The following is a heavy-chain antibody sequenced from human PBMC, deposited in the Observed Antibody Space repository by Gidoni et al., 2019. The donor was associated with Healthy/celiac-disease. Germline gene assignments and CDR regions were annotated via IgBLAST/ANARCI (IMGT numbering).Heavy chain of an antibody. D-gene: IGHD5-12*01. CDR2: ISGSGGST. CDR1: GVTGSSYA. CDR3: AKQRWLHEFSEFQH. V-gene: IGHV3-23*01. J-gene: IGHJ1*01. Sequence: EVQRLGSGGGVAKPEGALRQSWLSSGVTGSSYAMSWVRQAPGKALAWVSAISGSGGSTYYADSVKGRFTISRDNSKRTLYLQMNSLGAEDTAVYYCAKQRWLHEFSEFQHWGQGTLVTVSS.